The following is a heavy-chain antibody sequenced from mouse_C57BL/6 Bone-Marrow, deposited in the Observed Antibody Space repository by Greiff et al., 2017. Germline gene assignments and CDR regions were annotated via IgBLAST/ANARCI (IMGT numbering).Heavy chain of an antibody. J-gene: IGHJ2*01. V-gene: IGHV1-42*01. CDR3: ARKKTMVTNFDY. CDR2: INPSTGGT. Sequence: EVKLQQSGPELVKPGASVKISCKASGYSFTGYYMNWVKQSPEKSLEWIGEINPSTGGTTYNQKFKAKATLTVDKSSSTAYMQLKSLTSEDSAVYYCARKKTMVTNFDYWGQGTTLTVSS. CDR1: GYSFTGYY. D-gene: IGHD2-2*01.